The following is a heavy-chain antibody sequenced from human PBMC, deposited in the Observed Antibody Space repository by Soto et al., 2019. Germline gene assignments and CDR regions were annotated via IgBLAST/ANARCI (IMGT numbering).Heavy chain of an antibody. Sequence: QVQLQESGPGLVKPSQTLSLTCTVSGDSMGSGDYYWTWIRQPPGKGLEWIGYIYYIGTTFYNPSLESRVNLSIDTSKNHFSLRLTSVTAADTAVYYCSIGSTYYGFLTWGQGTLVTVSS. V-gene: IGHV4-30-4*01. CDR3: SIGSTYYGFLT. CDR2: IYYIGTT. CDR1: GDSMGSGDYY. D-gene: IGHD3-10*01. J-gene: IGHJ5*02.